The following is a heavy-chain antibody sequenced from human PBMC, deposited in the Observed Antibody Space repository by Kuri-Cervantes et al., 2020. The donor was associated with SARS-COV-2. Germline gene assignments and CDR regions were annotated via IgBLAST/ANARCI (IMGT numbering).Heavy chain of an antibody. V-gene: IGHV4-34*01. J-gene: IGHJ6*03. CDR1: GGSFSGYY. CDR2: INHSGST. D-gene: IGHD2-2*01. Sequence: SETLSLTCAVYGGSFSGYYWSWIRQPPGKGLEWIGEINHSGSTNYNPSLKSRVTMSVDTSNNQFSLRLNSVTAADTGIYYCARGTVPSAPYDSYCMDVWGKGATVTVSS. CDR3: ARGTVPSAPYDSYCMDV.